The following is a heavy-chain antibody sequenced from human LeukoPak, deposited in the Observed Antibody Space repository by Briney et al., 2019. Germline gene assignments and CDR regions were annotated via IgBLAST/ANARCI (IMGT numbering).Heavy chain of an antibody. J-gene: IGHJ4*02. V-gene: IGHV3-15*01. CDR1: GFTFSDAW. Sequence: PGGSLRLSCTASGFTFSDAWMSWVRQAPGKGLEWVGRIKTETDGGTTDYAAPVRDRFSISRDDSKNTLHLQMSSLKTEDTAVYYCTTARVGYWGQGTLVTVSS. CDR3: TTARVGY. D-gene: IGHD1-26*01. CDR2: IKTETDGGTT.